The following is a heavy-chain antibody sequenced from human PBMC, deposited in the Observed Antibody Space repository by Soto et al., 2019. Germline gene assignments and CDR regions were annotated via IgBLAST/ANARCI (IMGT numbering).Heavy chain of an antibody. V-gene: IGHV1-2*04. CDR3: ARDHYLFTPGDDFDN. J-gene: IGHJ3*02. Sequence: ASVKVSCKASGYTFTGYYMHWVRQAPGQGLEWMGWINPNSGGTNYAQKFQGWVTMTRDTSTSTAYMELSRLRSDDTAVYYCARDHYLFTPGDDFDNWGQGTMVTVSS. CDR1: GYTFTGYY. D-gene: IGHD3-10*01. CDR2: INPNSGGT.